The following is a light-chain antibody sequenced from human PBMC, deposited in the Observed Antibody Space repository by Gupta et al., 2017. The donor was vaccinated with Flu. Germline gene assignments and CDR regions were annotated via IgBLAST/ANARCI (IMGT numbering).Light chain of an antibody. Sequence: PGTLSLSPGERATLSCRASQSVSNSYLAWYQQKPGQAPRLLIYGASSRATGIPDRFSGSGSGTDFTLTISRLEPEDFAVYYCQQYGSSWTFGQGTKVEIK. CDR2: GAS. CDR1: QSVSNSY. V-gene: IGKV3-20*01. CDR3: QQYGSSWT. J-gene: IGKJ1*01.